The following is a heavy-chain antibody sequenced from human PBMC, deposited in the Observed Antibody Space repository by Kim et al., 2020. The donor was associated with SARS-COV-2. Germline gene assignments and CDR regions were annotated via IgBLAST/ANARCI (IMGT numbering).Heavy chain of an antibody. Sequence: SVKVSCKASGFTFTSSAMQWVRQARGQRLEWIGWIVVGSGNTNYAQKFQERVTITRDMSTSTAYMELSSLRSEDTAVYYCAARAPYYDFWSGYPYGMDVWGQGTTVTVSS. V-gene: IGHV1-58*02. CDR2: IVVGSGNT. J-gene: IGHJ6*02. CDR1: GFTFTSSA. CDR3: AARAPYYDFWSGYPYGMDV. D-gene: IGHD3-3*01.